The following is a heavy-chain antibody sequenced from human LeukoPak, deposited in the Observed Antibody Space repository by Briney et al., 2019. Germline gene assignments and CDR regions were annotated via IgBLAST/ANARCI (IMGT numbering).Heavy chain of an antibody. CDR1: GGSISSYY. J-gene: IGHJ4*02. Sequence: SETLFLTCTVSGGSISSYYWSWIRQPAGKGLEWIGRIYTSGSTNYNPSLKSRVTMSVDTSKNQFSLKLSSVTAADTAVYYCAKAPPYGDYFDYWGQGTLVTVSS. CDR3: AKAPPYGDYFDY. V-gene: IGHV4-4*07. CDR2: IYTSGST. D-gene: IGHD4-17*01.